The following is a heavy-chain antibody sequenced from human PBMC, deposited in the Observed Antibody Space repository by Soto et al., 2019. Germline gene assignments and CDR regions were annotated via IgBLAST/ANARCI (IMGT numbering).Heavy chain of an antibody. V-gene: IGHV1-2*02. D-gene: IGHD6-6*01. CDR3: ERDPPRFFNSSPEGAGL. CDR2: INPKTGDT. J-gene: IGHJ4*02. CDR1: GYIFTDSH. Sequence: QVQLVQSGTEVKKPGASVKVSCKASGYIFTDSHIHWVRQASGQGLEWLGWINPKTGDTHYSQKFQGRIILNRDTSIRTAYMELTNLTSDDTAVYYCERDPPRFFNSSPEGAGLWGQGTLVTVSS.